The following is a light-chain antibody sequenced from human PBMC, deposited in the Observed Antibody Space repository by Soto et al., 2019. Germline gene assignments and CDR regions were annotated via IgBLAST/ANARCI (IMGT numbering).Light chain of an antibody. CDR3: QQYNSYSGT. CDR2: KAS. Sequence: DIPMTQSPSTLSAYVGDRVTITCRASQSISSWLAWYQQKPGKAPKLLIYKASSLESGVPSRFSGSGSGTEFTLTISSLQPDDFATYYCQQYNSYSGTFAQGTKV. J-gene: IGKJ1*01. V-gene: IGKV1-5*03. CDR1: QSISSW.